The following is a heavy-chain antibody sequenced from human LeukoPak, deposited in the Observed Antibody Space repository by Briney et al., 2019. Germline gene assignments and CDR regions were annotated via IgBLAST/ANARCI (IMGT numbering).Heavy chain of an antibody. D-gene: IGHD3-3*01. Sequence: PSETLSLTCAVSGEPFSGYYWGWIRQPPGKGLELIGEINRHGNTDYNPSLKSRVSMSIDTSKNQFSLKSISVTAADTAVYYCARLVPERFFQLNPEGYYDYWGQGTLVTVSS. CDR2: INRHGNT. J-gene: IGHJ4*02. CDR3: ARLVPERFFQLNPEGYYDY. CDR1: GEPFSGYY. V-gene: IGHV4-34*01.